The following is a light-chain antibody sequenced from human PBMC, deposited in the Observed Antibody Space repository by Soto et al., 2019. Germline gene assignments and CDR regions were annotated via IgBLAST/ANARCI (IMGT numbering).Light chain of an antibody. CDR3: SSSTSSSPSV. J-gene: IGLJ1*01. CDR2: DVS. V-gene: IGLV2-14*01. CDR1: SSDVGGYNY. Sequence: QSVLTQPASVSGSPGQSIAISCTGTSSDVGGYNYVSWYQQHPGKAPKLMVYDVSNRPSGVSNRFSGSKSGNTASLTISGLQAEDEDDYYCSSSTSSSPSVFGTRPKATVL.